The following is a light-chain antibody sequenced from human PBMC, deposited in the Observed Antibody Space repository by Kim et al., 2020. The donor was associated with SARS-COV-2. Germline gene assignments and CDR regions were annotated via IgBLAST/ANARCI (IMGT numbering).Light chain of an antibody. CDR3: QLYDTSRT. Sequence: LLPGERATLSCRASQSVSSSYLAWYQQKPGQAPRLLIYGASSRATGIPYRFSGSGSGTDFTLTINRLEPEDSAVYYCQLYDTSRTFGQGTKVDIK. CDR1: QSVSSSY. V-gene: IGKV3-20*01. J-gene: IGKJ1*01. CDR2: GAS.